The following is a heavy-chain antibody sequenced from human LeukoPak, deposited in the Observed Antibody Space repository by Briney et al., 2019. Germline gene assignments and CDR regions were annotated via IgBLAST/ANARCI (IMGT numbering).Heavy chain of an antibody. D-gene: IGHD2/OR15-2a*01. J-gene: IGHJ5*02. V-gene: IGHV1-18*01. CDR2: ISAYNGNT. CDR3: ARNFLPRRANWFDP. CDR1: GYTFTSYG. Sequence: ASVKVSCKASGYTFTSYGISWVRQAPGQGLEWMGWISAYNGNTNYAQKLQGRVTMTTDTSTSTAYMELRSLRSEDTAVYYCARNFLPRRANWFDPWGQGTLVTVSS.